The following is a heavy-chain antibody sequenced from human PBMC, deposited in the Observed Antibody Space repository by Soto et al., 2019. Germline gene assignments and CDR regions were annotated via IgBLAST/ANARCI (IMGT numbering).Heavy chain of an antibody. CDR2: IYYSWST. Sequence: QVQLQESGPGLVKPSQTLSLTCTVSGGSISSGDDYWSWIRQPPGKGLEWIGYIYYSWSTYYNPSLKIRVTRSVDTSKIQFSLKLSSVNAADAAVYYCAVSYGDYGKGRFDPRGEGDLVTVSS. J-gene: IGHJ5*02. CDR3: AVSYGDYGKGRFDP. V-gene: IGHV4-30-4*01. CDR1: GGSISSGDDY. D-gene: IGHD4-17*01.